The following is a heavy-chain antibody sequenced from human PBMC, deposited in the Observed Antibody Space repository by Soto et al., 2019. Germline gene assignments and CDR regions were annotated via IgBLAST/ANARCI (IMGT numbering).Heavy chain of an antibody. J-gene: IGHJ4*02. V-gene: IGHV1-24*01. Sequence: ASVKVSCKTSGGTFSSYAISWVRQAPGKGLEWMGGFDPEDGETIYAQKFQGRVTMTEDTSTDTAYMELSSLRSEDTAVYYCATLSDDYGDFDYWGQGTLVTVSS. D-gene: IGHD4-17*01. CDR3: ATLSDDYGDFDY. CDR2: FDPEDGET. CDR1: GGTFSSYA.